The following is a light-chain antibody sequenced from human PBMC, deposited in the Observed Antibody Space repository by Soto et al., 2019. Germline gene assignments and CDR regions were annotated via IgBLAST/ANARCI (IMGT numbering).Light chain of an antibody. CDR3: QVWDNDSDHHV. V-gene: IGLV3-21*02. Sequence: YELTQPPSVSVAPGQTARITCGGDNLGSKSVHWYQQKPGQAPVLVVYDDGDRPSGIPERFSGSNSGNTATLTISRVAAGDEADYYCQVWDNDSDHHVFGTGTKVTVL. CDR2: DDG. J-gene: IGLJ1*01. CDR1: NLGSKS.